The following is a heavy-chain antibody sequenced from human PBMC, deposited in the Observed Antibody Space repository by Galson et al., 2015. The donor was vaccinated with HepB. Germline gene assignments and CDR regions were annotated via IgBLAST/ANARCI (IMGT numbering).Heavy chain of an antibody. J-gene: IGHJ4*02. CDR3: AKGDWPADY. D-gene: IGHD2-21*02. Sequence: SLRLSCAVSGFTFSSYAMSWVRQAPGKGLEWVSAISRSGDNTYYADSVKGRFNISRDNSKNTLSLQMNSLRAEDSALYYCAKGDWPADYWGQGTLVTVSS. CDR2: ISRSGDNT. CDR1: GFTFSSYA. V-gene: IGHV3-23*01.